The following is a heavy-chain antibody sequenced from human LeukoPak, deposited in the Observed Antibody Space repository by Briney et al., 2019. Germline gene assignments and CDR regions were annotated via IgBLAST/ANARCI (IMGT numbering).Heavy chain of an antibody. V-gene: IGHV4-39*01. D-gene: IGHD3/OR15-3a*01. CDR3: ARQTGSGLFILP. CDR1: GVSISSSNSY. J-gene: IGHJ4*02. CDR2: IYYSGNT. Sequence: SETLSLTCTVSGVSISSSNSYWGCIRQPPGQGLEWIGSIYYSGNTYYNASLKSQFSISIDTSKNQFSLRLTSVTAADTAVYYWARQTGSGLFILPGGQGTLVTVSS.